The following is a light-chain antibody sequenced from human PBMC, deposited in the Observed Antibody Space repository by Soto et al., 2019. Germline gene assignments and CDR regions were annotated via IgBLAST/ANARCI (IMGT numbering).Light chain of an antibody. CDR2: GAS. CDR3: QQYGSSPGLT. Sequence: EIVLTQSPGTPSLSPGERATLSCRASQSVSSSYLAWYQQKPGQAPRLLIYGASSRATGIPDRFSGSGSGTDFTLTISRLEPEDFAVYYCQQYGSSPGLTFGPGTKVDIK. J-gene: IGKJ3*01. V-gene: IGKV3-20*01. CDR1: QSVSSSY.